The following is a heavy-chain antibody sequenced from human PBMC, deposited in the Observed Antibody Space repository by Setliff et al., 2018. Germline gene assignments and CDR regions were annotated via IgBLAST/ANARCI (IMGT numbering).Heavy chain of an antibody. CDR3: AGTYCSDTSCYDYYYYMDV. D-gene: IGHD2-2*01. Sequence: QLGGSLRLSCAASGVTFSRHAMHWVRQAPGKGLEWVAVMSNDGSDKNYADSVKGRFTISRDNSKNTLYLQMNSLRAEDTAVYYCAGTYCSDTSCYDYYYYMDVWGKGTTVTVSS. CDR1: GVTFSRHA. CDR2: MSNDGSDK. J-gene: IGHJ6*03. V-gene: IGHV3-30*01.